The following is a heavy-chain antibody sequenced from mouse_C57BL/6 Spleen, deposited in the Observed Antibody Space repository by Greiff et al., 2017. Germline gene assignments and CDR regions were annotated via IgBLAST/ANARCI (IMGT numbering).Heavy chain of an antibody. Sequence: EVKVVESEGGLVQPGSSMKLSCTASGFTFSDYYMAWVRQVPEKGLEWVANINYDGSSTYYLDSLKSRFIISRDNAKNILYLQMSSLKSEDTATYYCARGTGTGFDYWGQGTTLTVSS. D-gene: IGHD4-1*01. J-gene: IGHJ2*01. V-gene: IGHV5-16*01. CDR2: INYDGSST. CDR1: GFTFSDYY. CDR3: ARGTGTGFDY.